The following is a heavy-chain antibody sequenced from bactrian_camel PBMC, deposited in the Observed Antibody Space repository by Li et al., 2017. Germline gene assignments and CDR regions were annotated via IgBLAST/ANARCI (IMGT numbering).Heavy chain of an antibody. CDR1: GFTFSNYA. CDR3: AKGSRTAATVGPAHH. Sequence: DVQLVESGGDLVQPGGSLRLSCAASGFTFSNYAMTWVRQAPGKGLEWVSAINGAGVTYYADSVKGRSTISRDNARKMLYLELNSLKTEDAAMYYCAKGSRTAATVGPAHHWGQGTQVTVS. CDR2: INGAGVT. J-gene: IGHJ4*01. D-gene: IGHD4*01. V-gene: IGHV3S40*01.